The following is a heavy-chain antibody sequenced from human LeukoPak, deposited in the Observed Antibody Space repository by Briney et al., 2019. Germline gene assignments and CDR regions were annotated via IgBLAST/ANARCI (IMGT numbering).Heavy chain of an antibody. CDR3: ARANFLTFDP. CDR1: GGSFSDYY. Sequence: SETLSLTCAVYGGSFSDYYWSWVRQPPGKGLEWIGEIYHSGSTNYNPSLKSRVTISVDKSKNQFSLKLSSVTAADTAVYYCARANFLTFDPWGQGTLVTVSS. D-gene: IGHD4/OR15-4a*01. V-gene: IGHV4-34*01. CDR2: IYHSGST. J-gene: IGHJ5*02.